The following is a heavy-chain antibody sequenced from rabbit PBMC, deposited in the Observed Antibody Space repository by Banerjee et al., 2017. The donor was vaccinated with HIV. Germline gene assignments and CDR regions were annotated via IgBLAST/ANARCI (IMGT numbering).Heavy chain of an antibody. Sequence: QEQLEESGGDLVKPGASLTLTCTASGFSFSSGYDMCWVREAPGKGLEWIACIYAGSSGDTYYASWAKGRFTISETSSTTVTLQMTSLTAADTATYFCARGHAGSSWGLDLWGQGTLVTVS. CDR2: IYAGSSGDT. CDR1: GFSFSSGYD. D-gene: IGHD4-2*01. J-gene: IGHJ3*01. CDR3: ARGHAGSSWGLDL. V-gene: IGHV1S45*01.